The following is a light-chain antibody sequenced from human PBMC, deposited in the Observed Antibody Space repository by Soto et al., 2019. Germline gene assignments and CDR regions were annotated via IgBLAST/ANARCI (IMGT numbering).Light chain of an antibody. CDR1: SSDVGSYNP. CDR3: CSNAGSSTFRV. J-gene: IGLJ1*01. V-gene: IGLV2-23*03. Sequence: QSVLTQPASVSGSPGQSITISCTGTSSDVGSYNPVSWYQQHPGKAPKLMIYDGSKRPSGVSHRFSGSKSGNTASLTISGLPAGDEADYYCCSNAGSSTFRVFGTGTKLTVL. CDR2: DGS.